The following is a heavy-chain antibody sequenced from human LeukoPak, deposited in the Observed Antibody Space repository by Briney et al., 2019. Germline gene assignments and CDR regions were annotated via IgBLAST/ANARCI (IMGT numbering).Heavy chain of an antibody. CDR1: DDSITMYY. D-gene: IGHD1-1*01. V-gene: IGHV4-59*01. Sequence: PSETLSLTCSVSDDSITMYYWTWIRQPPGKGLEWIGHVDHTGSTNFNPSLNGRVSISRDTTKNLFSLRLRSVTAADTAVYFCARGRVSSSTWYSTYYNYFYMDVWGKGTTVTVSS. CDR2: VDHTGST. CDR3: ARGRVSSSTWYSTYYNYFYMDV. J-gene: IGHJ6*03.